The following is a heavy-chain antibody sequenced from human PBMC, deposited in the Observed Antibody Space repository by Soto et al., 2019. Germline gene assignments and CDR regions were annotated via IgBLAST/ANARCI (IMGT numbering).Heavy chain of an antibody. CDR3: ARVVPAAMYAFDI. CDR2: IYSGGST. V-gene: IGHV3-66*01. D-gene: IGHD2-2*01. Sequence: HLGGSLRLSCAASGFTVSSNYMSWVRQAPGKGLEWVSVIYSGGSTYYADSVKGRFTISRDNSKNTLYLQMNSLRAEDTAVYYCARVVPAAMYAFDIWGQGTMVTVSS. CDR1: GFTVSSNY. J-gene: IGHJ3*02.